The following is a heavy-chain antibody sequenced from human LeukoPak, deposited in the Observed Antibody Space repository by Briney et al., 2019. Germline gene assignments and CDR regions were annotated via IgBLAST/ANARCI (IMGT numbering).Heavy chain of an antibody. V-gene: IGHV4-59*01. CDR1: GGSISSYY. CDR3: ARSHWNQGYYFDY. Sequence: KPSETLSLTCTVSGGSISSYYWSWIRQPPGKGLEWIGYIYYSGSTNYNPPLKSRVTISVDTSKNQFSLKLSSVTAADTAVYYCARSHWNQGYYFDYWGQGTLVTVSS. D-gene: IGHD1-1*01. J-gene: IGHJ4*02. CDR2: IYYSGST.